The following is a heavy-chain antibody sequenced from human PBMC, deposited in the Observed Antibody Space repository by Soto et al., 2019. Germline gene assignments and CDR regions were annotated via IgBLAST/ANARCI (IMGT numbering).Heavy chain of an antibody. D-gene: IGHD6-13*01. Sequence: EVQLLESGGALVQPGGSLILSCAASGYTFSSYAMTWVRQAPGKGLEWVSAISNSGGNTFHADSVKSRFTISRDNSKNTLYLQMNSLRAEDTAVYYCAKDQRGVSAAARMDVWGQGTTVTVSS. CDR1: GYTFSSYA. CDR3: AKDQRGVSAAARMDV. J-gene: IGHJ6*02. V-gene: IGHV3-23*01. CDR2: ISNSGGNT.